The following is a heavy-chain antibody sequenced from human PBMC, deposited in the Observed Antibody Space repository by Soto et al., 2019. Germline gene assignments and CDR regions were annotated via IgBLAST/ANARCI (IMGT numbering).Heavy chain of an antibody. CDR2: IYWDDDK. CDR3: AREYYDFWSGYYTGPTYYYYGMDD. Sequence: QITLKESGPTLVKPTQTLTLTCTFSGFSLSTSGVGVGWIRQPPGKALEWLALIYWDDDKRYSPSLKSRLTITKDTSKTQGVLTMTNMDPVDTATYYCAREYYDFWSGYYTGPTYYYYGMDDWGQGTTVTVSS. V-gene: IGHV2-5*02. CDR1: GFSLSTSGVG. J-gene: IGHJ6*02. D-gene: IGHD3-3*01.